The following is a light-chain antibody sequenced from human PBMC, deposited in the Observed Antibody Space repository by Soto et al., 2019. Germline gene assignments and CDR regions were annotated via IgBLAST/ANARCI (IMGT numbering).Light chain of an antibody. CDR3: QQRTNWPRT. CDR1: QSVSSY. V-gene: IGKV3-11*01. Sequence: EIVLTQSPATLSLSPGERATLSCRASQSVSSYLAWYQQKPGQAPRLLIYDASNSATGIPARFSGSGSGTDLTLTISSLETEDFAVYYCQQRTNWPRTFGQRTNTEIK. CDR2: DAS. J-gene: IGKJ2*01.